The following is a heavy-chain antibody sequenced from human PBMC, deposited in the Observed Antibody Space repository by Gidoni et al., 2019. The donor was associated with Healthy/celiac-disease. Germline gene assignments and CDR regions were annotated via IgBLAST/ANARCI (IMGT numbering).Heavy chain of an antibody. CDR1: GCSISSGGYY. J-gene: IGHJ5*02. V-gene: IGHV4-31*03. D-gene: IGHD3-3*01. CDR2: IYYSGST. CDR3: ARGWTIFSRPAGWFDP. Sequence: QVQLQESGPGLVKPSQTLSLTCTVSGCSISSGGYYWSWIRPHPGKGLEWIGYIYYSGSTYYNPSLKSRVTISVDTSKNQFSLKLSSVTAADTAVYYCARGWTIFSRPAGWFDPWGQGTLVTVSS.